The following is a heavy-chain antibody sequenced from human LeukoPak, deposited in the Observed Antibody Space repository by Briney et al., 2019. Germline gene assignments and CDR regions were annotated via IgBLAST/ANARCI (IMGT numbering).Heavy chain of an antibody. CDR1: GYTFTSYG. CDR2: ISAYNGNT. V-gene: IGHV1-18*01. CDR3: ARDLETGYYDSSGYSEDAFDI. J-gene: IGHJ3*02. Sequence: SVKVSCKASGYTFTSYGISWVRQAPGQGLEWMGWISAYNGNTNYAQKLQGRVTMTTDTSTSTAYMGLRSLRSDDTAVYYCARDLETGYYDSSGYSEDAFDIWGQGKMVTVSS. D-gene: IGHD3-22*01.